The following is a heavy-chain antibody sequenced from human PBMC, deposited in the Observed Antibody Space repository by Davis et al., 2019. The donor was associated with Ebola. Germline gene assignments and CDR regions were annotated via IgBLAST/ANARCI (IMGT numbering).Heavy chain of an antibody. Sequence: SETLSLTCAVSGGSIRSSNWWSWVRQPPGKGLEWIGEIYHSGSTNYNPSLKRRVTISVDKSKNQFSLKLSSVTAADTAVYYCARGVPYDYVDAFDIWGQGTMVTVSS. CDR3: ARGVPYDYVDAFDI. V-gene: IGHV4-4*02. CDR1: GGSIRSSNW. CDR2: IYHSGST. D-gene: IGHD3-16*01. J-gene: IGHJ3*02.